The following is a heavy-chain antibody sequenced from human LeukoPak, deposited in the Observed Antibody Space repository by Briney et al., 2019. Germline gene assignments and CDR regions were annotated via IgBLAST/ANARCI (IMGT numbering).Heavy chain of an antibody. CDR2: MNPNSGNT. CDR1: GYTFTSYD. Sequence: ASVKVSCKASGYTFTSYDINWVRQATGQGLAWMGWMNPNSGNTGYAQKFQGRVTMTRNTSISTAYMELSSLRSEDTAVYYCARVGYSSGWYSRAFWYWGQGTLVTVSS. J-gene: IGHJ4*02. D-gene: IGHD6-19*01. V-gene: IGHV1-8*01. CDR3: ARVGYSSGWYSRAFWY.